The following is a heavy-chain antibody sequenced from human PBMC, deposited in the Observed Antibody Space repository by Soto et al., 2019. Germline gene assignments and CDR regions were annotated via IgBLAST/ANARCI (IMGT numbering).Heavy chain of an antibody. D-gene: IGHD6-13*01. J-gene: IGHJ5*02. Sequence: SGPTLVNPTETLTLTCTVSGFSLSNARMGVSWIRQPPGKALEWLAHIFSNDEKSYSTSLKSRLTISKDTSKSQVVLTMTNMDPVDTATYYCARPRVAAAGMSWFDPWGQGTLVTVSS. CDR1: GFSLSNARMG. V-gene: IGHV2-26*01. CDR2: IFSNDEK. CDR3: ARPRVAAAGMSWFDP.